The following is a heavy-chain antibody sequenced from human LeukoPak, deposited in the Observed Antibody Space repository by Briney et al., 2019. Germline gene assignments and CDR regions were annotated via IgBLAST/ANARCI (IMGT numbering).Heavy chain of an antibody. Sequence: GGSLRLSCAASGLTVSSNYMSWVRQAPGKGLEWVSVIYSGGSTYYADSVKGRFTISRDNSKNTLYLQMNSLRAEDTAVYYCAKNPQGGYYGSGSYYWVYWGQGTLVTVSS. CDR3: AKNPQGGYYGSGSYYWVY. V-gene: IGHV3-66*01. CDR1: GLTVSSNY. D-gene: IGHD3-10*01. CDR2: IYSGGST. J-gene: IGHJ4*02.